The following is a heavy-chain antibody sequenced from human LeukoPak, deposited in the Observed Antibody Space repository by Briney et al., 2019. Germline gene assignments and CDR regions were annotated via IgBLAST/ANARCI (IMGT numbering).Heavy chain of an antibody. CDR2: ISSSSITI. CDR3: ARVKLRSPYYYMDV. J-gene: IGHJ6*03. CDR1: GFTFSNYS. Sequence: GGSLRLSCAASGFTFSNYSMNWVRQAPGKGLEWVSYISSSSITIYYADSVKGRFTISRDNAKNSLYLQMNSLRAEDTAVYYCARVKLRSPYYYMDVWGKGTTVTVSS. D-gene: IGHD4-17*01. V-gene: IGHV3-48*01.